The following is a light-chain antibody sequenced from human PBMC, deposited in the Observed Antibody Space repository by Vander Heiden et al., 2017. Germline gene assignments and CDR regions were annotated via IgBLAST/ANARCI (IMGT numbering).Light chain of an antibody. CDR2: DAS. Sequence: EIVLTQSQATLSLSPGERATLSCRDSQSVSSYSPWYQQKPGQAPRLLIYDASNRATGIPARFSGSGSGTDFTLTISSLGPEDFAVYYCQQRSNWPPMYTFGQGTKLEIK. CDR1: QSVSSY. J-gene: IGKJ2*01. CDR3: QQRSNWPPMYT. V-gene: IGKV3-11*01.